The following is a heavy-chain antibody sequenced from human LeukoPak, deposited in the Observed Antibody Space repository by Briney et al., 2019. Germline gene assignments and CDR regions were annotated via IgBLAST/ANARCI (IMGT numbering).Heavy chain of an antibody. V-gene: IGHV6-1*01. Sequence: SQTLSLTCAISGDSVSSNSAAWNWIRQSPSRGLEWLGRTYYRSKWYNDYAVSVKSRITINPDTSKNQFSLQLNSVTPEDTAVYYCARDGAASGAADYYDSSGDDAFDIWGQGTMVTVSS. CDR3: ARDGAASGAADYYDSSGDDAFDI. CDR2: TYYRSKWYN. D-gene: IGHD3-22*01. J-gene: IGHJ3*02. CDR1: GDSVSSNSAA.